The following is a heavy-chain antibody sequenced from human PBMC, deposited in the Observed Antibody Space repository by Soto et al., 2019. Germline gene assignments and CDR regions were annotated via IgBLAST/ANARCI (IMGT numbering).Heavy chain of an antibody. CDR3: ATWGAAMVSP. Sequence: QVQLVESGGGVVQPGRSLRLSCAASGFTFSSYGMHWVRQAPGKGLEWVAVIWYDGSNKYYADSVKGRFTISRDNSKNTLYLHMNSLRAEDTAVYYCATWGAAMVSPWGQGTLVTVSS. CDR1: GFTFSSYG. D-gene: IGHD5-18*01. V-gene: IGHV3-33*01. J-gene: IGHJ5*02. CDR2: IWYDGSNK.